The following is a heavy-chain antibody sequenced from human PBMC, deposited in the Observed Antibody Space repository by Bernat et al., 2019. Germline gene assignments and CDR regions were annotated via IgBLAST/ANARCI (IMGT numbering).Heavy chain of an antibody. V-gene: IGHV3-7*03. Sequence: EVQLVESGGALVQPGGSLTLSCVASGFTFSNFWMNWVRQAPGKGLQWVARIKYDGSEKNYVDSVKGRFTISRDNDKNSLYLQMNSLRAEDTATYYCARELGYCTGGVCRWGQGTLVTVSS. D-gene: IGHD2-8*02. J-gene: IGHJ4*02. CDR2: IKYDGSEK. CDR1: GFTFSNFW. CDR3: ARELGYCTGGVCR.